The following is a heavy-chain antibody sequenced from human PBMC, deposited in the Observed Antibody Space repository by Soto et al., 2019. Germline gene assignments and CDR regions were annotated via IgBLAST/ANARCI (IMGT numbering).Heavy chain of an antibody. CDR2: IIPIFGTA. CDR1: GGTFSSYA. V-gene: IGHV1-69*12. Sequence: QVQLVQSGAEVKKPGSSVKVSCKASGGTFSSYAISWVRQAAGQGLEWMGGIIPIFGTANYAQKFQGRVTITADESTSTAYMELSSLRSEDTAVYYSAREKPWNYLSYYGMDVWGQGTTVTVSS. CDR3: AREKPWNYLSYYGMDV. D-gene: IGHD1-7*01. J-gene: IGHJ6*02.